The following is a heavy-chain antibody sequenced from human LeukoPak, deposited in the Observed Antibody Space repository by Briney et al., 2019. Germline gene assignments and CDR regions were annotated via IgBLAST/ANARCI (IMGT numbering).Heavy chain of an antibody. CDR2: ISCYDANT. Sequence: ASVKVSCRDSGYIFTKYGVWWVRHAPGQGREWMGWISCYDANTNYPQKFQGRVTMTIDRSTPTAYMELRSLRSDDTAVYYCARDVVSYASDYWGQGTLVTVSS. J-gene: IGHJ4*02. V-gene: IGHV1-18*01. CDR1: GYIFTKYG. D-gene: IGHD2-2*01. CDR3: ARDVVSYASDY.